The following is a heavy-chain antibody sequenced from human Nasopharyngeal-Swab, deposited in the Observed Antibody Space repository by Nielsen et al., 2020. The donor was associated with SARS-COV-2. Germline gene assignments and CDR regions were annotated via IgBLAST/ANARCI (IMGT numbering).Heavy chain of an antibody. J-gene: IGHJ3*02. V-gene: IGHV3-11*04. Sequence: GESLKISCAASGFTFSDHYMSWIRQPPGRGLEWISYIGNTGGGIKYADSVKGRFTISRDNAKNSLYLQMNSLRAEDTAVYYCARDLTGHDAFDIWGQGTMVTVSS. CDR2: IGNTGGGI. CDR3: ARDLTGHDAFDI. CDR1: GFTFSDHY. D-gene: IGHD1-14*01.